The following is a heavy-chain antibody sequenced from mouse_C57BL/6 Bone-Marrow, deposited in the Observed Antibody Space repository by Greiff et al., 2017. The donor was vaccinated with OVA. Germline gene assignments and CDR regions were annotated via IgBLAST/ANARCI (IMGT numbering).Heavy chain of an antibody. CDR3: TTPIYGGYYYCDF. CDR2: IDPENGDT. D-gene: IGHD2-3*01. J-gene: IGHJ2*01. Sequence: EVQLQQSGAELVRPGASVKLSCTASGFTIKDDYMHWVKQSPEQGLEWIGWIDPENGDTEYASKFQGRATITGDTSSNTAYLQLSSLTSEDTAVYDCTTPIYGGYYYCDFWGQGTTRTVSS. V-gene: IGHV14-4*01. CDR1: GFTIKDDY.